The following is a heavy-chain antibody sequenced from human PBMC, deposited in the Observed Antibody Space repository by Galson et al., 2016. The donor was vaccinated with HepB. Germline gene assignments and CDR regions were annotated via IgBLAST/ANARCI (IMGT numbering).Heavy chain of an antibody. V-gene: IGHV3-7*04. D-gene: IGHD3-10*01. CDR1: GFTFSNYW. CDR2: IKKDGGEK. CDR3: ARGSYYGSGAYGIYFDY. J-gene: IGHJ4*02. Sequence: SLRLSCAASGFTFSNYWMSWVRQSPGKGLEWVANIKKDGGEKYYVDSVKGRFSISRDNAKNSLFLQMDSLTAEDTAVYYCARGSYYGSGAYGIYFDYWGQGTLVTVSS.